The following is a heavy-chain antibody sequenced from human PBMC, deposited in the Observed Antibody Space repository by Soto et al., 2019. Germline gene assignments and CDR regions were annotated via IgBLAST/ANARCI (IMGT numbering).Heavy chain of an antibody. CDR1: GGSISSSHW. CDR3: ARGDCSGGSCYAVDI. CDR2: IYHSRST. J-gene: IGHJ3*02. D-gene: IGHD2-15*01. Sequence: QVQLQESGTGLVKPSGTLSLTCAVSGGSISSSHWWSWVRQPPGKGLEWIGEIYHSRSTNYNPSLKSRVTISVDKYKTQFSLKLSSVTAADTAVYYCARGDCSGGSCYAVDIWGQGTMVTVSS. V-gene: IGHV4-4*02.